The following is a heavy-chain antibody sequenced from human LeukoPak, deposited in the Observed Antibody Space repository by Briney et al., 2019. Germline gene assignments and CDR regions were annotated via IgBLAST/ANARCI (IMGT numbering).Heavy chain of an antibody. CDR1: GFTFSSYS. Sequence: GGSLRLSCAASGFTFSSYSMNWVRQAPGKGLEWVSSISSSSSYIYYTDSVKGRFTISRDNAKNTLYLQMNSLRVEDTAVYYCAKQMAVDYFDYWGQGTLVTVSS. D-gene: IGHD5-24*01. CDR3: AKQMAVDYFDY. V-gene: IGHV3-21*01. J-gene: IGHJ4*02. CDR2: ISSSSSYI.